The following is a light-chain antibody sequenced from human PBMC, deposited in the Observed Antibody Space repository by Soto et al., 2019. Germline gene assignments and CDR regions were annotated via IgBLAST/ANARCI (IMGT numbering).Light chain of an antibody. CDR3: QQYNNWPLT. V-gene: IGKV3D-15*01. CDR1: QNVNDN. CDR2: GAS. Sequence: EIVMTQSPATLSVSPGERATLSCRASQNVNDNLAWYQQKPGQAPRLLVYGASIRATGIPASFSGSGSGTEFTLTTGSLQSEDFAVYYCQQYNNWPLTFGAGTKVEIK. J-gene: IGKJ4*01.